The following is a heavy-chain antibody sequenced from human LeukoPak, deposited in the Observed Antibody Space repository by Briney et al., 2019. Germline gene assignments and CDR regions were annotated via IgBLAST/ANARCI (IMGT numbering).Heavy chain of an antibody. V-gene: IGHV4-34*01. CDR3: ARNGAYCGGDCYSDY. CDR2: INHSGST. J-gene: IGHJ4*02. D-gene: IGHD2-21*01. Sequence: PSETLSLTCAVYGGSFSGHYWSWIRQPPGKGLEWIGEINHSGSTNYNPSLKSRVTISVDTSKNQFFLKLSSVTAADTAVYYCARNGAYCGGDCYSDYWGQGTLVTVSS. CDR1: GGSFSGHY.